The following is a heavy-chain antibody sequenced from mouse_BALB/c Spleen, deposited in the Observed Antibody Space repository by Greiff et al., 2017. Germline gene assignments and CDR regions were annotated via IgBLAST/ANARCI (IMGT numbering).Heavy chain of an antibody. J-gene: IGHJ4*01. CDR3: ASITTAKDYAMDY. V-gene: IGHV5-6-3*01. Sequence: EVHLVESGGGLVQPGGSLKLSCAASGFTFSSYGMSWVRQTPDKRLELVATINSNGGSTYYPDSVKGRFTISRDNAKNTLYLQMSSLKSEDTAMYYCASITTAKDYAMDYWGQGTSVTVSS. CDR1: GFTFSSYG. D-gene: IGHD1-2*01. CDR2: INSNGGST.